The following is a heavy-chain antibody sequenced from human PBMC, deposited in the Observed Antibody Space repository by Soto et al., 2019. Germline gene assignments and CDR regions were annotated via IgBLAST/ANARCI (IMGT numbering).Heavy chain of an antibody. V-gene: IGHV3-23*01. D-gene: IGHD6-6*01. J-gene: IGHJ4*02. CDR2: ISTSIDAT. CDR1: GFAFSNYA. CDR3: AKDRTVAARNFDY. Sequence: LRLSCAASGFAFSNYAMGWVRQAPGKGLEWVSSISTSIDATYYADSVKGRFTISRDDSKNTLYLQMNSLRAEDSAVYYCAKDRTVAARNFDYWGQGTQVTVSS.